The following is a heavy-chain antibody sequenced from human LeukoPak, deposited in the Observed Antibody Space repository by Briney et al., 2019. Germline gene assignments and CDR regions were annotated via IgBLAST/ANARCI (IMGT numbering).Heavy chain of an antibody. V-gene: IGHV1-18*01. Sequence: ASVKVSCKASGYNFTSYGISWVRHAPGQGLEWMGWISAYNGNTNDAQKLQGIVTMTTDTATSTAYMELRSLRSDDTAVYYCARDGDTIFGVVTSFDYWGQGTLVTVSS. CDR2: ISAYNGNT. D-gene: IGHD3-3*01. CDR3: ARDGDTIFGVVTSFDY. CDR1: GYNFTSYG. J-gene: IGHJ4*02.